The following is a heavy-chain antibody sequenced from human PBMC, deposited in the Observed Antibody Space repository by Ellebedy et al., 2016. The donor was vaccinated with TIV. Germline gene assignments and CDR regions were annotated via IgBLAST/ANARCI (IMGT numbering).Heavy chain of an antibody. D-gene: IGHD2-15*01. CDR1: GGTFSSYA. V-gene: IGHV1-69*06. CDR2: IIPIFGTA. J-gene: IGHJ6*02. Sequence: SVKVSCXASGGTFSSYAISWVRQAPEQELEWMGGIIPIFGTANYAQKFQGRVTITADKSTSTAYMELSSLRSEDTAVYYCARSREIVVVVGHYGMDVWGQGTTVTVSS. CDR3: ARSREIVVVVGHYGMDV.